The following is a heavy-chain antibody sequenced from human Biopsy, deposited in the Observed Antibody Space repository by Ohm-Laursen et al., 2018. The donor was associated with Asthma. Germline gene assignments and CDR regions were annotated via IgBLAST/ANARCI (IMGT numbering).Heavy chain of an antibody. CDR2: IKTVFGTT. CDR1: GVTFCNFA. V-gene: IGHV1-69*13. Sequence: SVKVSCKAPGVTFCNFAISWVRQAPGQGLEWLGWIKTVFGTTNNAQKFQGRVTITADETTSTAYMEVTSLRSEDTAIYYCARCQVGYSSGWSLLLKKIYYSGMDVWGQGTAVTVSS. CDR3: ARCQVGYSSGWSLLLKKIYYSGMDV. J-gene: IGHJ6*02. D-gene: IGHD6-19*01.